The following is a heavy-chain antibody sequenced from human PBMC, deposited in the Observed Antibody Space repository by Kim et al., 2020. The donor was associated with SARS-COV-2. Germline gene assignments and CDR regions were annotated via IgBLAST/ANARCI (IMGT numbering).Heavy chain of an antibody. Sequence: ASVKVSCKASGYTFTGYYMHWVRQAPGQGLEWMGWINPNSGGTNYAQKFQGRVTMTRDTSISTAYMERSRLRSDDTAVYYCAGAYSSSWAAEFFQHWGRGTLVTVSS. CDR2: INPNSGGT. CDR3: AGAYSSSWAAEFFQH. J-gene: IGHJ1*01. CDR1: GYTFTGYY. D-gene: IGHD6-13*01. V-gene: IGHV1-2*02.